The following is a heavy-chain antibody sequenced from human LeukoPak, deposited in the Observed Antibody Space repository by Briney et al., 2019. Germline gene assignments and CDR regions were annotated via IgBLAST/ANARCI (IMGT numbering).Heavy chain of an antibody. CDR1: GGSFSGYY. CDR2: INHSGST. D-gene: IGHD2/OR15-2a*01. Sequence: PSETLSLTCAVYGGSFSGYYWSWTRQPPGKGLEWIGEINHSGSTNYNPSLKSRVTISVDTSKNQFSLKLSSVTAADTAVYYCARAGGSMAHFDYWGQGTLVTVSS. CDR3: ARAGGSMAHFDY. J-gene: IGHJ4*02. V-gene: IGHV4-34*01.